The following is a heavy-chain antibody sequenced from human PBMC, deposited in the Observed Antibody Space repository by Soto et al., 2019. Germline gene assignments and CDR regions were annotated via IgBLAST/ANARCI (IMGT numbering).Heavy chain of an antibody. V-gene: IGHV3-7*01. CDR1: GFTFSSYW. CDR3: ARDCALAVAGTIDY. J-gene: IGHJ4*02. D-gene: IGHD6-19*01. Sequence: GGSLRLSCAASGFTFSSYWMSWVRQAPGKGLEWVANIKQDGSEKYYVDSVKGRFTISRDNAKNSLYLQMNSLRAEDTAVYYCARDCALAVAGTIDYWGQGTLVTVSS. CDR2: IKQDGSEK.